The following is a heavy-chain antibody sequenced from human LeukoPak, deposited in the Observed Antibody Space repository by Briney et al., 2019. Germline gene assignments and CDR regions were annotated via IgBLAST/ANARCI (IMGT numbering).Heavy chain of an antibody. J-gene: IGHJ3*01. CDR2: MNPNSGNT. CDR3: ARLMGGSGLNAFDV. V-gene: IGHV1-8*01. D-gene: IGHD3-10*01. Sequence: ASVKASCKASGYTFTSYDINWVRQATGQGLEWMGWMNPNSGNTGYAQKFQGRVTMTRNTPISTAYMELSSLRSEDTAVYYCARLMGGSGLNAFDVWGQGTVVTVSS. CDR1: GYTFTSYD.